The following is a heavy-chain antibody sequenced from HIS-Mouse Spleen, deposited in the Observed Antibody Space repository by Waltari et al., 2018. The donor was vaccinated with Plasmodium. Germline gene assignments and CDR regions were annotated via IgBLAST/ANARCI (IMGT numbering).Heavy chain of an antibody. J-gene: IGHJ4*02. V-gene: IGHV3-9*01. Sequence: EVQLVESGGGLVQPGRSLRLSCVASGFTFDDYAMPWVRQAPGKGLELVSGISWNSGSIGYADSVKGRFTISRDNAKDSLYLQMNSLRAEDTALYYCAKDIRQWLAGDYWGQGTLVTVSS. CDR3: AKDIRQWLAGDY. CDR1: GFTFDDYA. CDR2: ISWNSGSI. D-gene: IGHD6-19*01.